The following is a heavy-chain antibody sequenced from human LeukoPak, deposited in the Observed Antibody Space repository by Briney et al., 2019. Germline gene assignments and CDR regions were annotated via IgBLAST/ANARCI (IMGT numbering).Heavy chain of an antibody. V-gene: IGHV4-34*01. J-gene: IGHJ4*02. CDR1: GGSFSGYY. CDR2: INHSGST. D-gene: IGHD4-17*01. CDR3: ARGGITTVTTYFDY. Sequence: SETLSLTCAVHGGSFSGYYWSWIRQPPGKGLEWIGEINHSGSTNYNPSLKSRVTISVDTSKNQFSLKLSSVTAADTAVYYCARGGITTVTTYFDYWGQGTLVTVSS.